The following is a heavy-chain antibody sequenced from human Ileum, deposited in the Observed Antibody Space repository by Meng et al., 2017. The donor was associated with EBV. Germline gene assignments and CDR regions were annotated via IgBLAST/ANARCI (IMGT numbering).Heavy chain of an antibody. Sequence: QVQFQESGPGLVKPSGTLSLIFAVSGASIGSSYWWTWVRQPPEKGLEWIGEIYHSGSTNYNPSLKSRLTLSVDKSKNQFSLKLSSVTAADTAVYYCASLEWLRWKWGQGTLVTVSS. V-gene: IGHV4-4*02. J-gene: IGHJ4*02. D-gene: IGHD5-12*01. CDR3: ASLEWLRWK. CDR1: GASIGSSYW. CDR2: IYHSGST.